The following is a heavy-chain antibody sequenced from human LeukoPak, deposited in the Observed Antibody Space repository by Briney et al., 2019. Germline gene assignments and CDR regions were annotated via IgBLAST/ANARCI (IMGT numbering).Heavy chain of an antibody. Sequence: GRSLRLSCAASGFTFSSYWMHWVRHPPGKGLVWVSRINSDGGSTTYADSVKGRFTISRDNARNTLYLQMNSLRAEDTAVYYCARSPYGGYGDNWGQGTLVTVSS. CDR2: INSDGGST. CDR1: GFTFSSYW. V-gene: IGHV3-74*01. D-gene: IGHD4-17*01. J-gene: IGHJ4*02. CDR3: ARSPYGGYGDN.